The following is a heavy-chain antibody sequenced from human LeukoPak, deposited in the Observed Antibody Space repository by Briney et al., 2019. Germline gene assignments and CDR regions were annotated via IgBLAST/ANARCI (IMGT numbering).Heavy chain of an antibody. Sequence: ASVKVSCKASGHIFISHYIHWVRQAPGQGLEWMGWINTNTGNPTYAQGFTGRFVFSLDTSVSTAYLQICSLKAEDTAVYYCARDLGYSYGNVWGQGTLVTVSS. CDR3: ARDLGYSYGNV. CDR1: GHIFISHY. V-gene: IGHV7-4-1*01. D-gene: IGHD5-18*01. J-gene: IGHJ4*02. CDR2: INTNTGNP.